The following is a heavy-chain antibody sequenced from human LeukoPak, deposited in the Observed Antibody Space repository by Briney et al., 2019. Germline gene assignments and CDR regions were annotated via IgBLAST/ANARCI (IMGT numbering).Heavy chain of an antibody. CDR2: ISSNGGST. Sequence: GGSLRLSCSASGFTFSSYAMHWVRQAPGKGLEYVSAISSNGGSTYYADSVKGRFTISRDNAKNSLYLQMNSLRAEDTAVYYCARDGGRYYYDSSGYRFDYWGQGTLVTVSS. D-gene: IGHD3-22*01. CDR3: ARDGGRYYYDSSGYRFDY. CDR1: GFTFSSYA. J-gene: IGHJ4*02. V-gene: IGHV3-64*04.